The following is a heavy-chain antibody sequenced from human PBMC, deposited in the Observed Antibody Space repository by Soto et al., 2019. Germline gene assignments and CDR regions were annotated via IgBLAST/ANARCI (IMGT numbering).Heavy chain of an antibody. CDR1: GFTFSSYG. CDR2: IWYDGSNK. V-gene: IGHV3-33*01. J-gene: IGHJ4*02. CDR3: ARVSVPCCGGVPEPDY. D-gene: IGHD2-21*01. Sequence: QVPLVESGGGVVQPGRSLRLSCAASGFTFSSYGMHWVRQAPGKGLEWVAVIWYDGSNKYYADSVKGRFTISRDNSKNTLYLQMNSLRAEDTAVYYCARVSVPCCGGVPEPDYWGQGTLVTVSS.